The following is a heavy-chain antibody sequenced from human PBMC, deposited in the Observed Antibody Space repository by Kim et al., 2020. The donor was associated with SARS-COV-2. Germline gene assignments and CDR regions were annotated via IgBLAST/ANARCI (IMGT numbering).Heavy chain of an antibody. V-gene: IGHV4-39*01. D-gene: IGHD2-15*01. J-gene: IGHJ4*02. CDR2: IYYSGST. Sequence: SETLSLTCTVSGGSISSSSYYWGWIRQPPGKGLEWIGSIYYSGSTYYNPSLKSRVTISVDTSKNQFSLKLSSVTAADTAVYYCARHQRVVPLGYWGQGTLVTVSS. CDR1: GGSISSSSYY. CDR3: ARHQRVVPLGY.